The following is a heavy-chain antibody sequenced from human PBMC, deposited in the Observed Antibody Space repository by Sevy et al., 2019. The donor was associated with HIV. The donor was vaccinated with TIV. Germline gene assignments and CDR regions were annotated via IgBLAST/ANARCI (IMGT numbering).Heavy chain of an antibody. CDR1: GYTFTGYY. V-gene: IGHV1-2*02. Sequence: ASVKVSCKASGYTFTGYYMHWVRQAPGQGLAWMGWINPNSGGTNYAQKFQGRVTMTRDTSISTAYMELSRLRSDDTAVYYCAIRYCSSTSCRADYYYYYYGMDVWGQGTTVTVSS. J-gene: IGHJ6*02. D-gene: IGHD2-2*01. CDR3: AIRYCSSTSCRADYYYYYYGMDV. CDR2: INPNSGGT.